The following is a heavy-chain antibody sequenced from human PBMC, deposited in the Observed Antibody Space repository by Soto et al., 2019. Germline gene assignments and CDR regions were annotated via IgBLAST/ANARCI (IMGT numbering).Heavy chain of an antibody. D-gene: IGHD3-10*01. CDR3: ARLVASGSPKRSFDP. V-gene: IGHV4-39*01. Sequence: QLQLQGSGPGLVKPSETLSLTCTVSGGSISSNNYYWGWLRQPPGKGLEWIGSIYYSGSTYYNPSLRSRVTISVDTSKNQFSLKLSSVTAADTAVYYCARLVASGSPKRSFDPWGQGTLVTVSS. CDR2: IYYSGST. CDR1: GGSISSNNYY. J-gene: IGHJ5*02.